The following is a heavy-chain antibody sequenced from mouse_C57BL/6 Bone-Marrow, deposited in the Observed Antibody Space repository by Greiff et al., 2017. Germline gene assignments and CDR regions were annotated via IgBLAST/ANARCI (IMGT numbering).Heavy chain of an antibody. J-gene: IGHJ4*01. CDR2: IYPGGGYT. CDR3: ARRAYYGRGYAMDY. Sequence: VQLQQSGAELVRPGTSVTMSCKASGYTFTNYWIGWAKQRPGHGLEWIGDIYPGGGYTNYNEKFKGKATLTADKSSSTAYMQFSSLTSEDSAIYYCARRAYYGRGYAMDYWGQGTSVTVSS. CDR1: GYTFTNYW. V-gene: IGHV1-63*01. D-gene: IGHD1-1*01.